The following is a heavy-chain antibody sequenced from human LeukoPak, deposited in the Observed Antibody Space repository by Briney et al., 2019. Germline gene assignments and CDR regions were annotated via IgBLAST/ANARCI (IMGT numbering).Heavy chain of an antibody. D-gene: IGHD2-15*01. CDR2: IKQDGSEK. CDR3: ARPPGYCSGGSCFPSDH. V-gene: IGHV3-7*01. CDR1: GFTFNNYW. Sequence: GGSLRLSCAASGFTFNNYWMSWVRQAPGKGLEWVAHIKQDGSEKYYVDSVKGRFTISRGNAKSSLFLQMNSLRAEDTAVYYCARPPGYCSGGSCFPSDHWGQGTLVTVSS. J-gene: IGHJ4*02.